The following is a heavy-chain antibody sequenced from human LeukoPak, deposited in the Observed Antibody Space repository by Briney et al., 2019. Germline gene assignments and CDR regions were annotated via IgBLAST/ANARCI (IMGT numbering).Heavy chain of an antibody. J-gene: IGHJ5*02. CDR2: IRSSSTYI. CDR1: GFTFSRYS. V-gene: IGHV3-21*01. Sequence: PGGSLRLSCAASGFTFSRYSMNWVRQAPGKGLEWVSFIRSSSTYISCADSVKGRFTISRDNANNSLYLQMNSLRAEDTAVYYCARDSGGFDPWGQGTLVTVSS. CDR3: ARDSGGFDP. D-gene: IGHD3-10*01.